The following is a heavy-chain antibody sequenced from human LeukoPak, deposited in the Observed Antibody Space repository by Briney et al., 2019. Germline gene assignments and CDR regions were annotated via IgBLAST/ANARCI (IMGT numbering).Heavy chain of an antibody. D-gene: IGHD6-6*01. CDR3: ARDPYSSSSGY. Sequence: GGSLRLSCAASGFTFSSYWMSWVRQAPGKGLEWVATIRQDGSQKYYVDSVKGRFTISRDNAKNSLYLQMNSLRAEDTAVYYCARDPYSSSSGYWGQGTLVTVSS. CDR1: GFTFSSYW. V-gene: IGHV3-7*01. CDR2: IRQDGSQK. J-gene: IGHJ4*02.